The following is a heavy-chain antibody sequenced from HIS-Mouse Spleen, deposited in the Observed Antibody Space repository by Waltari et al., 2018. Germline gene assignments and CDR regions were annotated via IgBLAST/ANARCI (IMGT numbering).Heavy chain of an antibody. CDR1: GFTFSSYG. J-gene: IGHJ6*02. CDR2: ISYDESNN. Sequence: QVQLVESGGGVVQPGRSLRLSCAASGFTFSSYGMHWVRQAPGKGLEWVAVISYDESNNYYADAWKGRFTISRDNSKNTLYLQMNSLRAEDTAVYYCAKEDSGSYYYYYYGMDVWGQGTTVTVSS. D-gene: IGHD1-26*01. V-gene: IGHV3-30*18. CDR3: AKEDSGSYYYYYYGMDV.